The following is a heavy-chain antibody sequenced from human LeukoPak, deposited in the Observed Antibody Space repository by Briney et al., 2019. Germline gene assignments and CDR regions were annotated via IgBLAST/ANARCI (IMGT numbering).Heavy chain of an antibody. Sequence: GGSRRLSCKASGLIFVSYTMNWFRRAQGKGLKWVSYISYSSSTRYYADSVKGRFTISRDNAKNSLYLQINSPRDEDMAVYYCARVGSEWLVNDYWGQGALVTVSS. CDR3: ARVGSEWLVNDY. V-gene: IGHV3-48*02. J-gene: IGHJ4*02. CDR1: GLIFVSYT. CDR2: ISYSSSTR. D-gene: IGHD6-19*01.